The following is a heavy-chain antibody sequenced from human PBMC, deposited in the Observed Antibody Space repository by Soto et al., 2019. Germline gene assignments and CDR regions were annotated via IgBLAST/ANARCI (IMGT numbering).Heavy chain of an antibody. CDR2: INHGRSA. Sequence: QVQLQQWGAGLLKPSETLSLTCGVHGGSFTHYDWSWIRQPPGKGLEWIGEINHGRSANYNPSLKSRVTISVDTSKKQVSLNMRSVTAADTAVYYCARTIYGVPATPTKPAFDYWGQGSLVTVAS. J-gene: IGHJ4*02. CDR3: ARTIYGVPATPTKPAFDY. CDR1: GGSFTHYD. D-gene: IGHD4-17*01. V-gene: IGHV4-34*01.